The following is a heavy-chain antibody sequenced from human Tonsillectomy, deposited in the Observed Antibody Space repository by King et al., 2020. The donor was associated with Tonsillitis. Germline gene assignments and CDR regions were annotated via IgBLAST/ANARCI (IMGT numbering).Heavy chain of an antibody. D-gene: IGHD4/OR15-4a*01. J-gene: IGHJ4*02. CDR3: AKEYLGAP. V-gene: IGHV3-23*04. CDR1: GFTFSSYA. CDR2: ISEIGDNK. Sequence: VQLVESGGGLVQPGGSLRLSCAASGFTFSSYAMNWVRQAPGKGLEWVSGISEIGDNKDDADSVKGRFTISRDNSRNTLYLQMNTLRAEDTAVYYSAKEYLGAPWGQRALVTVSS.